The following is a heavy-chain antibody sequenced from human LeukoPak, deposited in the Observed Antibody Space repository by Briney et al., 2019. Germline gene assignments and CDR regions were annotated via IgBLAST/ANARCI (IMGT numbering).Heavy chain of an antibody. Sequence: GGSLRLSCAASGFTFDDYAMHWVRQAPGKGLEWVSGISWNSGSIGYADSVKGRFTISRDNAKNSLYLQMNSVRAEDMALYYCAKDMGLYYDSSGAFDYWGQGTLVTVSS. J-gene: IGHJ4*02. V-gene: IGHV3-9*03. CDR1: GFTFDDYA. D-gene: IGHD3-22*01. CDR2: ISWNSGSI. CDR3: AKDMGLYYDSSGAFDY.